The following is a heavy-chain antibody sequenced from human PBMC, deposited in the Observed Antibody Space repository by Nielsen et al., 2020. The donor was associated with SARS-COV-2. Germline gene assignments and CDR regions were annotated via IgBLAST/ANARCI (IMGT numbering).Heavy chain of an antibody. CDR2: IYYSGST. CDR1: GGSISSSSYY. Sequence: SETLSLTCTVSGGSISSSSYYWGWIRQPPGKGLEWIGSIYYSGSTYYNPSLKSRVTISVDTSKNQFSLKLSSVTAADTAVYYCARDYSSGWYWFDPWGQGTLVTVSS. CDR3: ARDYSSGWYWFDP. D-gene: IGHD6-19*01. V-gene: IGHV4-39*07. J-gene: IGHJ5*02.